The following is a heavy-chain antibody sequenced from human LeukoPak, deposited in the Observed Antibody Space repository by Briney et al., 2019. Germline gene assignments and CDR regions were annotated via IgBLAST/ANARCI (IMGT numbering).Heavy chain of an antibody. V-gene: IGHV4-34*01. CDR2: INHSAYT. CDR3: ARGRDDYTDYNWFEP. D-gene: IGHD4-11*01. CDR1: GVSFSGYY. J-gene: IGHJ5*02. Sequence: SETLSLTCAVSGVSFSGYYWSWIRQSPEKGLEWIGEINHSAYTNYNPSLKSRVTISLDTSKTQFSLKLLAATAADTAVYYCARGRDDYTDYNWFEPWGQGTLVTVSS.